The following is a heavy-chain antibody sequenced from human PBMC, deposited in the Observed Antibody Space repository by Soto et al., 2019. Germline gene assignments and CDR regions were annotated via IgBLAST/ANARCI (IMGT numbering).Heavy chain of an antibody. D-gene: IGHD5-12*01. V-gene: IGHV3-9*01. CDR3: AKDIRRGDGYNADYYYYGMDV. CDR1: GFTFDDYA. J-gene: IGHJ6*02. Sequence: SLRLSCAASGFTFDDYAMHWVRQAPGKGLEWVSGISWNSGSIGYADSVKGRFTISRDNAKNSLYLQMNSLRAEDTALYYCAKDIRRGDGYNADYYYYGMDVWGHGTTVTVSS. CDR2: ISWNSGSI.